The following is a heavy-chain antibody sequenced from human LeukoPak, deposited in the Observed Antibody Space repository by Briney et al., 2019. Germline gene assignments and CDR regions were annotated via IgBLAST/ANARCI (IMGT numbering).Heavy chain of an antibody. CDR1: GYTFTGYY. D-gene: IGHD3-3*01. CDR3: ATTPVLSGVVGHNWFDP. J-gene: IGHJ5*02. V-gene: IGHV1-2*02. Sequence: ASVKVSCKASGYTFTGYYMHWVRQAPGQGLEWMGWINPNSGGTNYAQKFQGRVTMTEDTSTDTAYMELSSLRSEDTAVYYCATTPVLSGVVGHNWFDPWGQGTLVTVSS. CDR2: INPNSGGT.